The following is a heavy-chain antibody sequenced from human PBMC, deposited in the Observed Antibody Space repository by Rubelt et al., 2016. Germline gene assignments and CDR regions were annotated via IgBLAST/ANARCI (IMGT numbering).Heavy chain of an antibody. D-gene: IGHD3-22*01. CDR2: ISYDGSNK. Sequence: GFTFSSYGMHWVRQAPGKGLEWVAVISYDGSNKYYADSVKGRFTISRDNSKNTLYLQMNSLRAEDTAVYYCAKDKSVLGYDSSGYYSNHYYYYGMDVWGQGTTVTVSS. CDR3: AKDKSVLGYDSSGYYSNHYYYYGMDV. V-gene: IGHV3-30*18. CDR1: GFTFSSYG. J-gene: IGHJ6*02.